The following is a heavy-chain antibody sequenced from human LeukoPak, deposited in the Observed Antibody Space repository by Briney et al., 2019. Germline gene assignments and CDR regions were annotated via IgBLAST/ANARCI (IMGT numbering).Heavy chain of an antibody. CDR2: IYYSGDS. CDR1: GGSISGSY. Sequence: SETLSLTCTVSGGSISGSYWSWIRQPPGKGLEWIGYIYYSGDSNYNPSLKSRATISLDTSKNQFSLKLSSVTAADTAVYYCARQVPYYYDNTGTYDSWGQGTLVTVSS. CDR3: ARQVPYYYDNTGTYDS. J-gene: IGHJ4*02. V-gene: IGHV4-59*08. D-gene: IGHD3-22*01.